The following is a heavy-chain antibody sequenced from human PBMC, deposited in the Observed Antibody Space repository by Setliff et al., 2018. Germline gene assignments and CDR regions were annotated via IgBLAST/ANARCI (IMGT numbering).Heavy chain of an antibody. CDR2: MSASGTST. D-gene: IGHD2-8*02. J-gene: IGHJ4*02. CDR1: GSTFSSYA. Sequence: GGSLRLSCATSGSTFSSYAMSWVRQAPGKGLEWVSAMSASGTSTYHADSVKGRFTISGDNSKNTLYLQMNSLRAEDTAVYFCAKSPVAYCSGAVCYPFDYWGQGTLVTVSS. V-gene: IGHV3-23*01. CDR3: AKSPVAYCSGAVCYPFDY.